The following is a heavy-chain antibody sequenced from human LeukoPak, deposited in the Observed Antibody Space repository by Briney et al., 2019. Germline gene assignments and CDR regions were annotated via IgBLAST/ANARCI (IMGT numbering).Heavy chain of an antibody. CDR1: GLTFSTYA. CDR2: ISGSGGST. J-gene: IGHJ3*02. D-gene: IGHD5-18*01. Sequence: GGSLRLSCVVSGLTFSTYAMSWVRQAPGKGLEWVSGISGSGGSTPYADSVKGRFTIPRDNSKNTLYLQMNSLRAEDTAVYYCAKDLEDTAMIRRPFDIWGQGTMVTVSS. CDR3: AKDLEDTAMIRRPFDI. V-gene: IGHV3-23*01.